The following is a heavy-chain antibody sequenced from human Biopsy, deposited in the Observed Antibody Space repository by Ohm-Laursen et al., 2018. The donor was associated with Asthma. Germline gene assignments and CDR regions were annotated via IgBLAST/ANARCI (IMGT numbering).Heavy chain of an antibody. CDR3: ARGDRSNWSHYYFDY. D-gene: IGHD1-20*01. V-gene: IGHV3-53*01. J-gene: IGHJ4*02. CDR1: GFAVSRDH. Sequence: SLRLSCAASGFAVSRDHMFWVRQAPGKGLEWVSVIYSGGTSHTADSVRGRFTISRDCSKNTLYLQMHSLRAEDTAVYYCARGDRSNWSHYYFDYWGQGTLVTVSS. CDR2: IYSGGTS.